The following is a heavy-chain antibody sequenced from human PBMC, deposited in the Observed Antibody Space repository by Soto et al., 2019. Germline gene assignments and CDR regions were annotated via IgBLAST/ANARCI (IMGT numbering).Heavy chain of an antibody. Sequence: SETRSLTCTVSGGSISSYYWSWIRQPPGKGLEWIGYIYYSGSTNYNPSLKSRVTISVDTSKNQFSLKLSSVTAADTAVYYCARVNPGGVVYNWFHPWGQGTLVTVS. CDR3: ARVNPGGVVYNWFHP. V-gene: IGHV4-59*01. CDR1: GGSISSYY. CDR2: IYYSGST. J-gene: IGHJ5*02. D-gene: IGHD2-8*02.